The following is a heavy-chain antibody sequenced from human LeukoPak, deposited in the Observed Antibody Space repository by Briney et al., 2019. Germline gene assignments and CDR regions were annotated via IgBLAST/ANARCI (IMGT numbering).Heavy chain of an antibody. CDR2: IKEDGREE. J-gene: IGHJ3*02. Sequence: GGSLRLSCAASGFTLNWYWMSWVHQAPGKGLEWVANIKEDGREENYVDSVKGRFTISRDNAKNSLYLQMNSLRAEDTAVYYCAKYNWNYAFDIWGQGTMVTVSS. CDR1: GFTLNWYW. D-gene: IGHD1-7*01. V-gene: IGHV3-7*01. CDR3: AKYNWNYAFDI.